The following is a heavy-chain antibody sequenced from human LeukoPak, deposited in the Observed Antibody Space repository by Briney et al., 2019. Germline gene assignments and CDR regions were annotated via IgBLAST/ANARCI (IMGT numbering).Heavy chain of an antibody. CDR3: ARDRDDYYGSGFDY. CDR1: GFTFSSYS. J-gene: IGHJ4*02. Sequence: GGSLRLSCAASGFTFSSYSMTWVRQAPGKGLEWASSISSSSSYIYYADSVKGRFTISRDNAKNSLYLQMNSLRAEDSAVYYCARDRDDYYGSGFDYWGQGTLVTVSS. CDR2: ISSSSSYI. D-gene: IGHD3-10*01. V-gene: IGHV3-21*01.